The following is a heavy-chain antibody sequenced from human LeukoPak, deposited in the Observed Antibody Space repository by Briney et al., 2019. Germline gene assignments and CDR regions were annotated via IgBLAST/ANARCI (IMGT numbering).Heavy chain of an antibody. CDR3: ARDRLELRYFDWLFKRFLDFDY. D-gene: IGHD3-9*01. CDR2: INPSGGST. Sequence: ASVKVSCKASGYTFTSYYMHWVRQAPGQGLEWMGIINPSGGSTSYAQKFQGRVTMTRGTSTSTVYMELSSLRSEDTAVYYCARDRLELRYFDWLFKRFLDFDYWGQGTLVTVSS. V-gene: IGHV1-46*01. CDR1: GYTFTSYY. J-gene: IGHJ4*02.